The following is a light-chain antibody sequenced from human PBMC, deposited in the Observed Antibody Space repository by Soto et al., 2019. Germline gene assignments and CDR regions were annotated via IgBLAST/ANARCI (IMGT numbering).Light chain of an antibody. CDR3: QQSYSTPRT. CDR2: AAS. CDR1: RSISNW. V-gene: IGKV1-39*01. J-gene: IGKJ1*01. Sequence: DIKMSLSPSTLSAYVGDRVTITCRASRSISNWLAWYQQRPGIAPKLLIYAASSLQSGVPSRFSGSGSGTDFTLTISSLRPEDFATYYCQQSYSTPRTFGQ.